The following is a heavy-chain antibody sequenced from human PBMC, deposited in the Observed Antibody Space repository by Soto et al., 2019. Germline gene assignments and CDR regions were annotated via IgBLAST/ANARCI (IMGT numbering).Heavy chain of an antibody. CDR2: IYHSGST. CDR1: GGSVSSGPYC. Sequence: QVHLQESGPGLVKPSETLSLTCTVSGGSVSSGPYCWSWIRQPPEKGLEWIGYIYHSGSTTYNTSLKSRVTISLDTSKNQISLNLRSVTVADTAVYYCARAAQWDLPTVLGYWGQGTLVTVSS. V-gene: IGHV4-61*01. D-gene: IGHD1-26*01. J-gene: IGHJ4*02. CDR3: ARAAQWDLPTVLGY.